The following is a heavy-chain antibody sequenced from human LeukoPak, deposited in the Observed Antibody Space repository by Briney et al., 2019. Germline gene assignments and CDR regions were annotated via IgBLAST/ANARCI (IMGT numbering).Heavy chain of an antibody. D-gene: IGHD3-10*01. CDR2: IKEDGSAK. CDR1: GFTFSNAW. V-gene: IGHV3-7*02. CDR3: ARSGSTYYYGMDV. J-gene: IGHJ6*02. Sequence: GGSLRLSCAASGFTFSNAWMSWVRQAPGKGLEWVANIKEDGSAKYYVDSVKGRSTISRDNAKNSLYLQMNSLRAEDTGVYYCARSGSTYYYGMDVWGQGTTVTVSS.